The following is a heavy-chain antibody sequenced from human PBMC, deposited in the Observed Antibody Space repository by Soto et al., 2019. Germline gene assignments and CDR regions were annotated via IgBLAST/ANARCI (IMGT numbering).Heavy chain of an antibody. CDR2: IWYDGSNK. J-gene: IGHJ4*02. D-gene: IGHD3-3*02. CDR1: GFTFSTYG. CDR3: AREHFSETYCDY. V-gene: IGHV3-33*01. Sequence: QVQLVESGGGVVQPGRSLRLSCAASGFTFSTYGMHWVRQAPGKGLEWVAVIWYDGSNKYYADSVKGRFTISRDNSKNTLYLQMNSLRAEDTAVYYCAREHFSETYCDYWGQGTLVTVAS.